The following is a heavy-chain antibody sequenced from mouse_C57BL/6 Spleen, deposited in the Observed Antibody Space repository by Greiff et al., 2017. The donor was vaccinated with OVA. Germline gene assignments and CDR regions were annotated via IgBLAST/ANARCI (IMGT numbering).Heavy chain of an antibody. D-gene: IGHD4-1*01. Sequence: VQLQQSGPGLVKPSQSLSLTCSVTGYSITSGYYWHWIRQFPGNKLEWMGYISYDGSNNYNPSLKNRISITRDTSKNQFFLKLNSVTTEDTATYYCARRGLGDWYFDVWGTGTTVTVSS. CDR1: GYSITSGYY. CDR2: ISYDGSN. J-gene: IGHJ1*03. V-gene: IGHV3-6*01. CDR3: ARRGLGDWYFDV.